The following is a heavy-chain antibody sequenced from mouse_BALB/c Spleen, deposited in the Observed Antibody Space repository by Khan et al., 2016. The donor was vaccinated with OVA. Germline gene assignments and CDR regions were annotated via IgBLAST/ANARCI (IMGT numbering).Heavy chain of an antibody. J-gene: IGHJ2*01. CDR1: GYTFTDYA. CDR2: ISTYSGNT. CDR3: ARPAYDGYYDY. Sequence: QVQLKESGPELVRPGVSVKISCKGSGYTFTDYAMHWVKQSHAKSLEWIGLISTYSGNTNYNQKFKGKATMTVDKSSSTAYMELARLTSEDSDIYYCARPAYDGYYDYWGQGTTLTVSS. V-gene: IGHV1S137*01. D-gene: IGHD2-3*01.